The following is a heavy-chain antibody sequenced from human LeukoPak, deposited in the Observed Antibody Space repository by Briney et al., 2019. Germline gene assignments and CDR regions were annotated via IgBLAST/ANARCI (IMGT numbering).Heavy chain of an antibody. CDR3: AREWQGGIAAAGTRIEGDY. J-gene: IGHJ4*02. CDR1: GFSDSGYW. Sequence: GGSLRLSCAVSGFSDSGYWMTWVRQAPAKGLEWVANIKQDGSEKNYVDSVKGRFTISRDNAENSLFLQMNSLRVEDTAVYYCAREWQGGIAAAGTRIEGDYWGQGTLVAVSS. V-gene: IGHV3-7*01. CDR2: IKQDGSEK. D-gene: IGHD6-13*01.